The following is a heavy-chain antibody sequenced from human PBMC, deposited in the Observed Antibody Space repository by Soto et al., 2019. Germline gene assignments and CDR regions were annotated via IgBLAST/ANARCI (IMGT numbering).Heavy chain of an antibody. CDR1: GGSFSGYY. CDR3: ARYGGIVVADYYGMDV. V-gene: IGHV4-34*01. CDR2: INHSGST. Sequence: SETLSLTCAVYGGSFSGYYWSWIRQPPGKGLEWIGEINHSGSTNYNPSLKSRVTISVDTSKNQFSLKLSSVTAADTAVYYCARYGGIVVADYYGMDVWGQGTTVT. D-gene: IGHD2-2*01. J-gene: IGHJ6*02.